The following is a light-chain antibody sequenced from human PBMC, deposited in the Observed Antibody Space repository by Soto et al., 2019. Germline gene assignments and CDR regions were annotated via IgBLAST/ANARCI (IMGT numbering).Light chain of an antibody. Sequence: DIVRTQSPAARSVSPGESATLSCRASHSVNTKLAWYQQKPGQAPRLLIYGASTRATGIPARFSGSGSGTDFTLTISSLESEASAVYYCQQYSNWPPLTFGGGTKVDIK. V-gene: IGKV3-15*01. CDR2: GAS. J-gene: IGKJ4*01. CDR3: QQYSNWPPLT. CDR1: HSVNTK.